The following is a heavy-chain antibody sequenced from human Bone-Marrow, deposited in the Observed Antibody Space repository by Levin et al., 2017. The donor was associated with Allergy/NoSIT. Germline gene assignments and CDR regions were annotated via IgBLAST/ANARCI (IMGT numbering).Heavy chain of an antibody. V-gene: IGHV4-61*01. D-gene: IGHD6-13*01. J-gene: IGHJ4*02. Sequence: GSLRLSCTVSGDSVSSATYFWSWIRQPPGRGLEWIGVMSYSGYTNYNPSLKSRVSISIDTSKNQFSLKLSSVTAADTAVYYCARGGRAAAETNSVDYWGQGTLVTVFS. CDR3: ARGGRAAAETNSVDY. CDR1: GDSVSSATYF. CDR2: MSYSGYT.